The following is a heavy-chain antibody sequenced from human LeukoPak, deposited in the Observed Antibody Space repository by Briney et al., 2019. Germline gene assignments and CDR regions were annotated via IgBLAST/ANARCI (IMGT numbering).Heavy chain of an antibody. J-gene: IGHJ6*03. CDR1: GGSFSGYY. D-gene: IGHD6-19*01. V-gene: IGHV4-34*01. CDR2: INHSGST. CDR3: ARTVAGTPYYYYYMDV. Sequence: SETLSLTCAVYGGSFSGYYWSWIRQPPGKGLEWIGEINHSGSTIYNPSLKSRVTISVDTSKNQFSLRLSSVTAADTAVYYCARTVAGTPYYYYYMDVWGKGTTVTVSS.